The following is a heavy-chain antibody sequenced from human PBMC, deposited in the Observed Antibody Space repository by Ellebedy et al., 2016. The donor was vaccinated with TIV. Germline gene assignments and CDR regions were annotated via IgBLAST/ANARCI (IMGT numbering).Heavy chain of an antibody. D-gene: IGHD3-22*01. Sequence: PGGSLRLSCAASGFTLSDYYMSWIRQAPGKGLEWISFISSSSSYTNYADSVKGRFTISRDNAKNSLFLQMNSLRAEDTAVYYCARDFDSSSYYYGMDVWGQGTTVTVSS. J-gene: IGHJ6*02. CDR2: ISSSSSYT. V-gene: IGHV3-11*06. CDR1: GFTLSDYY. CDR3: ARDFDSSSYYYGMDV.